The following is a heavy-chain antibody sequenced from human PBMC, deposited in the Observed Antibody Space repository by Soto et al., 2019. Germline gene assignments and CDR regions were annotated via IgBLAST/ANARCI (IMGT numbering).Heavy chain of an antibody. CDR3: ARLPGPADAFDM. Sequence: GESLKISCKGSGYSFTTDWIGWVGQVPGKGLEWLGIIYPGDSETRYSSSFQGPVTMSVDKSLSTAYLEWSTLEASDSGTYFCARLPGPADAFDMWGQGTVVTVSS. J-gene: IGHJ3*02. V-gene: IGHV5-51*01. CDR2: IYPGDSET. CDR1: GYSFTTDW.